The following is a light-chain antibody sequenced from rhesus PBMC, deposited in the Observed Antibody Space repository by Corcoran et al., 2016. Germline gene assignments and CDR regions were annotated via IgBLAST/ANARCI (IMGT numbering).Light chain of an antibody. CDR3: HQVYNTPT. J-gene: IGKJ1*01. CDR1: QGISSW. CDR2: VAS. V-gene: IGKV1-18*01. Sequence: DIQMTQSPSSLSASVGDKVTITCRASQGISSWLAWYQQKPGKAPKLLIYVASSLQSGVPSRFSGSGSGTDYPLTISGLQPEDFSTYYCHQVYNTPTFGQGTKVEIK.